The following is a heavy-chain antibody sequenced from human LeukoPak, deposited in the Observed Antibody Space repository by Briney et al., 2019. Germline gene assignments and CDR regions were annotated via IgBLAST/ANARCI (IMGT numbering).Heavy chain of an antibody. D-gene: IGHD3-22*01. Sequence: GSLRLSCEASEFTFSSYWMHWVRQAPGKGLVWVSRINSDGRTTIYADSVKGRFTISRDNAKNTLYLQMNSLRAEDTAVYYCAREGYYDSSGYSIRFSYWGQGTLVTVSS. V-gene: IGHV3-74*01. CDR2: INSDGRTT. CDR1: EFTFSSYW. J-gene: IGHJ4*02. CDR3: AREGYYDSSGYSIRFSY.